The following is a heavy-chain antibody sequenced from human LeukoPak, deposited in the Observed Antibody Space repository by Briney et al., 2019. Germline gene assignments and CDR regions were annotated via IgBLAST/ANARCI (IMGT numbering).Heavy chain of an antibody. CDR3: ARASLDY. V-gene: IGHV4-4*07. Sequence: PSETLSLTCTVSGGSISSYYWRWIRQPAGKGLGWIGRIYTSGSTNYNPSLKSRVTMSVDTSKNQFSLKLSSVTAADTAVYYCARASLDYWGQGTLVTVSS. D-gene: IGHD2-2*01. J-gene: IGHJ4*02. CDR1: GGSISSYY. CDR2: IYTSGST.